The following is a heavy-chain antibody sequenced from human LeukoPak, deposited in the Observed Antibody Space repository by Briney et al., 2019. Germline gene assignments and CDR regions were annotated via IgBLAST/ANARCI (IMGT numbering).Heavy chain of an antibody. V-gene: IGHV4-59*08. CDR1: GGSISSYY. CDR2: IYYSGST. D-gene: IGHD4-11*01. Sequence: SETLFLTCTVSGGSISSYYWSWIRQPPGKGLEWIGYIYYSGSTNYNPSLKSRVTISVDTSKNQFSLKLSSVTAADTAVYYCARQLRLYSRRTLFDYWGQGTLVTVSS. CDR3: ARQLRLYSRRTLFDY. J-gene: IGHJ4*02.